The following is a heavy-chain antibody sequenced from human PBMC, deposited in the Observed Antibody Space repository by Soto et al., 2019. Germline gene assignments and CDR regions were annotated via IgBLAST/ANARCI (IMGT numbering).Heavy chain of an antibody. J-gene: IGHJ6*02. Sequence: QVQLVESGGGVVQPGRSLRLSCAASGFTFSSYAMQWVRQAPGKGLGWVAVISYDGSNKYYADSVKGRFTISRDNSKNTLYLQMNSLRAEDTAVYYCARGIAVAGTGYYYGMDVWGQGTTVTVSS. CDR2: ISYDGSNK. V-gene: IGHV3-30-3*01. CDR3: ARGIAVAGTGYYYGMDV. CDR1: GFTFSSYA. D-gene: IGHD6-19*01.